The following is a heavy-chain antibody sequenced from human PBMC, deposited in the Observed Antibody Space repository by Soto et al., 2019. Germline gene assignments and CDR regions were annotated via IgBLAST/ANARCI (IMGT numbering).Heavy chain of an antibody. D-gene: IGHD6-19*01. J-gene: IGHJ4*02. V-gene: IGHV1-2*04. CDR1: GYTFTDYY. CDR3: ARGMASSYFDY. CDR2: ITTHSGGT. Sequence: QVQLVQSRAEVKKPGASVKFSCKASGYTFTDYYIHWVRQAPGQGLEWMGRITTHSGGTNIAQQFQALATMAWDTSISTALMELSRLKSDYTAVYYCARGMASSYFDYWGQGTLVTVS.